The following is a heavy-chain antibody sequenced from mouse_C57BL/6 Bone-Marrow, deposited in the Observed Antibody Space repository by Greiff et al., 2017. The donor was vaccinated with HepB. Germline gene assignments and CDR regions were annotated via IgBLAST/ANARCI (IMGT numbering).Heavy chain of an antibody. CDR2: INSDGGST. Sequence: EVQGVESGGGLVQPGESLKLSCESNEYEFPSHDMSWVRKTPEKRLELVAAINSDGGSTYYPDTMERRFIISRDNTKTTLYLQMSSLRSEDTALYYCARLTVVAREGDFDYWGQGTTLTVSS. J-gene: IGHJ2*01. D-gene: IGHD1-1*01. V-gene: IGHV5-2*01. CDR1: EYEFPSHD. CDR3: ARLTVVAREGDFDY.